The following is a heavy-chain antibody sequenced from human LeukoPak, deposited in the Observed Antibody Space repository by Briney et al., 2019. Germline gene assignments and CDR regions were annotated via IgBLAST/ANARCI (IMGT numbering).Heavy chain of an antibody. V-gene: IGHV1-69*13. D-gene: IGHD2-8*01. CDR3: VFGRCVLNEYYYYGMDV. J-gene: IGHJ6*02. Sequence: SVKVSCKASGGTFSSYAISWVRQAPGQGLEWMGGIIPIFGTANYAQKFQGRVTITADESTSTAYMELSSLRSEDTAVYYCVFGRCVLNEYYYYGMDVWGQGTTVTVSS. CDR1: GGTFSSYA. CDR2: IIPIFGTA.